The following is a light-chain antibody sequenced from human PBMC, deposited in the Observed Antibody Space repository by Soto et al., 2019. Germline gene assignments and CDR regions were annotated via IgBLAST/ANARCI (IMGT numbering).Light chain of an antibody. CDR1: SSDVGDYTF. Sequence: QSALTQPASVSGSPGQSITISCTGTSSDVGDYTFVSWYQQHPDKVPKLLIDVSRQPSGVSDRFSGSKSGNTASLTISGLPPDDEADYYCSSYTSSSTHVFGSGTKLNVL. CDR2: DVS. CDR3: SSYTSSSTHV. J-gene: IGLJ1*01. V-gene: IGLV2-14*03.